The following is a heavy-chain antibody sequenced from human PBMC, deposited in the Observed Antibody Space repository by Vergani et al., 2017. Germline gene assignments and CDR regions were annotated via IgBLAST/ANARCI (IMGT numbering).Heavy chain of an antibody. CDR1: GFTFSSYG. Sequence: QVQLVESGGGVVQPGRSLRLSCAASGFTFSSYGMHWVRQAPGKGLEWVAVIWYDGSNKYYADSVKGRFTISRDNSKNTLYLQMNSLRAEDTAVYYYARDVVPAAIGMSDAFDIWGQGTMVTVSS. CDR2: IWYDGSNK. V-gene: IGHV3-33*01. D-gene: IGHD2-2*01. J-gene: IGHJ3*02. CDR3: ARDVVPAAIGMSDAFDI.